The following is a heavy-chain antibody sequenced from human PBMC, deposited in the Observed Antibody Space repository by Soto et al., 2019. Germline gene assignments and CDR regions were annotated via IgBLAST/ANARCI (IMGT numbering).Heavy chain of an antibody. CDR3: ARDHDTRAMDV. CDR1: GDSISSHY. Sequence: QVQLQESGPGLVKPSETLSLTCTVSGDSISSHYWSWVRQPPGKGLERIGYIYYSGSVTKYNPSLKNRVTISVDRPMNQFSLKLTSVTAADTAVYYCARDHDTRAMDVWGQGTTVTVSS. CDR2: IYYSGSVT. V-gene: IGHV4-59*11. J-gene: IGHJ6*02. D-gene: IGHD3-22*01.